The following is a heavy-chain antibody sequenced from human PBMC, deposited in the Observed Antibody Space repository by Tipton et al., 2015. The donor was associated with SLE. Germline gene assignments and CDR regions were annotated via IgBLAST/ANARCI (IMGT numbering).Heavy chain of an antibody. CDR1: GFTFSDSY. Sequence: LRLSCVASGFTFSDSYMCWIRQAPGKGLEWIGELNDSDSTNYNPSLKSRITISVDTSKNQFSLRLSSVTAADTAVYYCARGTSDLLTGYYHLDYWGQGTLVTVSS. J-gene: IGHJ4*01. CDR3: ARGTSDLLTGYYHLDY. V-gene: IGHV4-34*01. CDR2: LNDSDST. D-gene: IGHD3-9*01.